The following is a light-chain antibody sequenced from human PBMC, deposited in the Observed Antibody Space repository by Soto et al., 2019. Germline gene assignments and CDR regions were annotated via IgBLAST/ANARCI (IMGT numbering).Light chain of an antibody. CDR3: QQYSTYPYA. CDR2: EAS. CDR1: QSTSTW. J-gene: IGKJ1*01. Sequence: DIQMTQSPSTLSASVGDRVTITCRASQSTSTWLAWYQQRPGKTPKLLISEASKLESGVPSRFSGRGSGTEFTLTISSLQPDDFATYDCQQYSTYPYAFGKGTKVDIK. V-gene: IGKV1-5*03.